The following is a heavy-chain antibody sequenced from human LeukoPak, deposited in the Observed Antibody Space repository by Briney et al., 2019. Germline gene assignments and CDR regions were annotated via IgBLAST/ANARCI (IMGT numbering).Heavy chain of an antibody. CDR3: ARADFWEGWNYDYYYGMDV. V-gene: IGHV3-7*01. J-gene: IGHJ6*02. CDR2: IKQDGSEK. D-gene: IGHD1-7*01. Sequence: ETLSLTCAVYGGSFSGYYWSWIRQPPGKGLEWVANIKQDGSEKYYVDSVKGRFTISRDNAKNSLYLQMNSLRAEDTAVYYCARADFWEGWNYDYYYGMDVWGQGTTVTVSS. CDR1: GGSFSGYY.